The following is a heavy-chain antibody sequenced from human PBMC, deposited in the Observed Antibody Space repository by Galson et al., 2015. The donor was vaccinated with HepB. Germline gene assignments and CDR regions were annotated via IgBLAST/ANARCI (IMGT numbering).Heavy chain of an antibody. Sequence: SLRLSCAASGFTFDDYAMHWVRQAPGKGLEWVSVISGGGGSTYYADSVKGRFTISRDNSKNTLYLQMNSLRAEDTAVYYCAKGPMGWEPQTGFDYWGQGTLVTVSS. CDR3: AKGPMGWEPQTGFDY. V-gene: IGHV3-23*01. J-gene: IGHJ4*02. CDR1: GFTFDDYA. CDR2: ISGGGGST. D-gene: IGHD1-26*01.